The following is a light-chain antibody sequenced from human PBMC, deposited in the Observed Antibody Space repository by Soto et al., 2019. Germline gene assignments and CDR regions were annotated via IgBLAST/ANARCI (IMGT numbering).Light chain of an antibody. CDR2: AAS. V-gene: IGKV1-9*01. Sequence: DLQLTKYPSFLSASVGDRVAITCRASQDISHYLAWYQQKPGRAPKLLIYAASTLQSGVPSRFSGSGSGTEFTLTISSLQPEDFATYYCQQLNSHPRGAFTFGGGTKVDIK. J-gene: IGKJ4*01. CDR3: QQLNSHPRGAFT. CDR1: QDISHY.